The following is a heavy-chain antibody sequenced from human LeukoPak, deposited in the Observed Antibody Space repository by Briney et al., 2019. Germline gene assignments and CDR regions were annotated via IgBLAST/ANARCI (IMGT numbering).Heavy chain of an antibody. CDR3: ARSLPAAMSYYFDY. D-gene: IGHD2-2*01. V-gene: IGHV4-39*07. J-gene: IGHJ4*02. Sequence: PSETLSLTCTVSGGSISSSSYFWGWIRQPPGRGLEWIGSIYYSGSTYYNPSLKSRVTISIDTSKNQFSLKLSSVTAADTAAYYCARSLPAAMSYYFDYWGQGTLVTVSS. CDR1: GGSISSSSYF. CDR2: IYYSGST.